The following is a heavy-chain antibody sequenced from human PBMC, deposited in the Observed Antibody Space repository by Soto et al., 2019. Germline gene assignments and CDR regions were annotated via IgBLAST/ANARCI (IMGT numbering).Heavy chain of an antibody. J-gene: IGHJ4*02. Sequence: EVQLVESGGGLVKPGGSLRLSCAASGFTFSSYSMNWVRQAPGKGLEWVSSISSSSSYIYYADSVKGRFTISRDNAKNSLYLQMNSLRAEDTAVYYCARDGGQWLPDAWYWGQGTLVTVSS. V-gene: IGHV3-21*01. CDR2: ISSSSSYI. D-gene: IGHD6-19*01. CDR1: GFTFSSYS. CDR3: ARDGGQWLPDAWY.